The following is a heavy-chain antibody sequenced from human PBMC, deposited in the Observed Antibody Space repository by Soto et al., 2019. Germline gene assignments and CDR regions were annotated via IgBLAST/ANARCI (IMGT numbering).Heavy chain of an antibody. CDR2: ISYDGSNK. CDR1: GFTFSSDG. Sequence: GGSLRLSCAASGFTFSSDGMHWVRQAPGKGLEWVAVISYDGSNKYYADSVKGRFTISRDNSKNTLYLQMNSLRAEDTAVYYCAKDYHYAILTGRILPIDYWGQGTLVTVSS. V-gene: IGHV3-30*18. D-gene: IGHD3-9*01. J-gene: IGHJ4*02. CDR3: AKDYHYAILTGRILPIDY.